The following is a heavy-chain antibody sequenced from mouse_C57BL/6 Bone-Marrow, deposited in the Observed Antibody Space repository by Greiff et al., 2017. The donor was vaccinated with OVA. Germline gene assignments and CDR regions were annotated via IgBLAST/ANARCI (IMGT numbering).Heavy chain of an antibody. CDR3: ARGNRAYFDY. CDR1: GYTFTTYP. D-gene: IGHD2-1*01. J-gene: IGHJ2*01. V-gene: IGHV1-47*01. Sequence: QVQLLQSGAELVKPGASVKLSCKASGYTFTTYPIEWMMQTPGTSLEWIGNFNPYNDDTKYNEQFKGKATLTGEKSTSTVYLELSRVTSDDTAVYYCARGNRAYFDYWGQGTTLTVSS. CDR2: FNPYNDDT.